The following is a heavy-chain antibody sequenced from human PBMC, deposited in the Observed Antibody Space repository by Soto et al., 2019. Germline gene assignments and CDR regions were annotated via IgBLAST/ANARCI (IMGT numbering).Heavy chain of an antibody. Sequence: GGSLRLSCAASGFTFSSYGMHWVRQAPGKGLEWVAVISYDGSNKYYADSVKGRFTISRDNSKNTLYLQMNSLRAEDTAVYYCAKDREYSSSSYAGWYFDLWGRGTLVTVSS. V-gene: IGHV3-30*18. D-gene: IGHD6-6*01. CDR1: GFTFSSYG. CDR3: AKDREYSSSSYAGWYFDL. CDR2: ISYDGSNK. J-gene: IGHJ2*01.